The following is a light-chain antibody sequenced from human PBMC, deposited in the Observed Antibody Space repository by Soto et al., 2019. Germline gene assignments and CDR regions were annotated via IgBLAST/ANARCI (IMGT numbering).Light chain of an antibody. V-gene: IGLV1-40*01. CDR1: SSNIGAGYD. Sequence: QSVLTQPPSVSGAPGQRVTISCTGSSSNIGAGYDVHWYQQLPGTAPKLLMYGNSNRPSGVPDRFSGSKSGTSASLAITGLQAEDEADSYCQSYDISLSGSWVFGGGTKLTVL. CDR2: GNS. CDR3: QSYDISLSGSWV. J-gene: IGLJ3*02.